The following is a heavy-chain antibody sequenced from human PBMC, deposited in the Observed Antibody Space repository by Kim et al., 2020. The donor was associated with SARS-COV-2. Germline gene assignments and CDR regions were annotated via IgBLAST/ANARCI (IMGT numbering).Heavy chain of an antibody. CDR1: GYTFTSYG. D-gene: IGHD3-10*01. CDR2: ISAYNGNT. Sequence: ASVKVSCKASGYTFTSYGISWARQAPGQGLEWMGWISAYNGNTNYAQKLQGRVTMTTDTSTSTAYMELRSLRSDDTAVYYCARGGGNYYGSGSSPFDYWGQGTLVTVSS. CDR3: ARGGGNYYGSGSSPFDY. J-gene: IGHJ4*02. V-gene: IGHV1-18*01.